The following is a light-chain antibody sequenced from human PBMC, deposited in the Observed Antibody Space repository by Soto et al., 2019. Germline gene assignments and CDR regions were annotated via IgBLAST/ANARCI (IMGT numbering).Light chain of an antibody. J-gene: IGKJ4*01. CDR3: QQYGRSLT. Sequence: EIVLTQSPGTLSLSPGERATLSCRASQSVNNNYLAWYQQNRGQAPRLLVYGASTRDTGIPDRFCGSVSGTDFTLTISRLEAEDCAVYYCQQYGRSLTFGGGTKVEIK. CDR1: QSVNNNY. V-gene: IGKV3-20*01. CDR2: GAS.